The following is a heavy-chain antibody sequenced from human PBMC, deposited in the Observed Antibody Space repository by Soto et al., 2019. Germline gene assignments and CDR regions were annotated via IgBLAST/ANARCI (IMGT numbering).Heavy chain of an antibody. D-gene: IGHD6-19*01. V-gene: IGHV3-74*01. J-gene: IGHJ6*02. Sequence: GGALRLSCAASGFTFSSYWMHWVRQAPGKGLVWVSRINRDGSSTSYADSVKGRFTISRDNAKNTLYLQMNSLRAEDTAVYYFAMSGSGWYSDYYYVMYVWGQGTTDTGSS. CDR1: GFTFSSYW. CDR2: INRDGSST. CDR3: AMSGSGWYSDYYYVMYV.